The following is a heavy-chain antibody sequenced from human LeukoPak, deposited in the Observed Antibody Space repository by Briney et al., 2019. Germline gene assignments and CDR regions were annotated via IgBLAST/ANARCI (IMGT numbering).Heavy chain of an antibody. CDR2: IKPDGSDK. CDR1: GFTFRNYW. V-gene: IGHV3-7*01. CDR3: AREDMWAFDL. Sequence: GGSLRLSCGASGFTFRNYWMSWVRQAPGKGLEWVANIKPDGSDKDYIDSVRGRFTISRDNAENSLFLQVNSLRAEDTAMYYCAREDMWAFDLWGQGTIVTVSS. J-gene: IGHJ3*01. D-gene: IGHD2-15*01.